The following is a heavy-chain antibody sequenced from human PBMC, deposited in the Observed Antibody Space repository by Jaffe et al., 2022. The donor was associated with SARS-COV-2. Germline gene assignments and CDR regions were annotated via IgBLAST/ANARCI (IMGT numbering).Heavy chain of an antibody. V-gene: IGHV3-11*01. CDR3: ARGQTSYGDYGIDH. J-gene: IGHJ4*02. Sequence: QVQLVESGGGLVKPGGSLGLSCAASGFTFSDHYMSWIRQAPGKGLEWISYISSGGGTIYYADSVKGRFTISRDNTKNSLYLQMSSLRAEDTAVYYCARGQTSYGDYGIDHWGQGSLVTVSS. CDR2: ISSGGGTI. D-gene: IGHD4-17*01. CDR1: GFTFSDHY.